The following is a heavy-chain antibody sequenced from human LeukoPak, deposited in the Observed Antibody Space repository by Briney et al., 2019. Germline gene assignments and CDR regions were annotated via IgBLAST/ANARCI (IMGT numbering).Heavy chain of an antibody. CDR1: GYTFTSYG. J-gene: IGHJ4*02. D-gene: IGHD1-14*01. Sequence: PWASVKVSCKASGYTFTSYGISWVRQAPGQGLEWMGWISAYNGNTNYAQKLQGRVTMTTDTSTSTAYMELRSLRSDDTAVYYCARDEWEPLGDRVFDYWGQGTLVTVSS. V-gene: IGHV1-18*01. CDR2: ISAYNGNT. CDR3: ARDEWEPLGDRVFDY.